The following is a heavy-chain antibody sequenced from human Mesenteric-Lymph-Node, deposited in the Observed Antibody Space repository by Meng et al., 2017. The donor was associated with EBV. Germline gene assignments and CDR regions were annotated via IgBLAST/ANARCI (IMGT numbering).Heavy chain of an antibody. D-gene: IGHD2-8*01. J-gene: IGHJ4*02. Sequence: VQLVESGGGVVQPGWSLGLSCAASGFAFSSYWMHWVRQTPGKGLMWLARISSDATITNYADSVKGRFTISRDNAKNTLYLQMNSLRVEDTAMYYCARAMVDYWGQGTLVTVSS. CDR3: ARAMVDY. CDR2: ISSDATIT. V-gene: IGHV3-74*02. CDR1: GFAFSSYW.